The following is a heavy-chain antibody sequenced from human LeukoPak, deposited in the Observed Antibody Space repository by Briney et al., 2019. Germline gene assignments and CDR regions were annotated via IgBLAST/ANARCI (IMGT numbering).Heavy chain of an antibody. V-gene: IGHV1-46*01. D-gene: IGHD6-6*01. CDR1: GYTFTSYG. Sequence: ASVKVSCKASGYTFTSYGISWVRQAPGQGLEWMGIINPSGGSTSYAQKFQGRVTMTRDTSTSTVYMELSSLRSEDTAVYYCARGRHNPLYSSSSGFWFDPWGQGTLVTVSS. CDR3: ARGRHNPLYSSSSGFWFDP. CDR2: INPSGGST. J-gene: IGHJ5*02.